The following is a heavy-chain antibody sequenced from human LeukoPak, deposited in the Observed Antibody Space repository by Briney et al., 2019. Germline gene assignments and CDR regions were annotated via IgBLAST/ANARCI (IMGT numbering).Heavy chain of an antibody. Sequence: ASVKVSCKASGYTFTSYDINWVRQATGQGLEWMGWMNPNSGSTGYAQKFQGRVTITRTTPISTAYMELSGLRSEDTAVYYCARGRSTGYPYYFEYWGQGTLVTVSS. CDR3: ARGRSTGYPYYFEY. J-gene: IGHJ4*02. CDR2: MNPNSGST. CDR1: GYTFTSYD. V-gene: IGHV1-8*03. D-gene: IGHD5-12*01.